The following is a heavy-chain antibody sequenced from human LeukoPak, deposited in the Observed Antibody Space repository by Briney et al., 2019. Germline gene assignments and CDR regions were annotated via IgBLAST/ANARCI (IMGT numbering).Heavy chain of an antibody. J-gene: IGHJ6*03. V-gene: IGHV4-31*03. CDR1: GGSISSGGYY. CDR3: ARVRYCSSTSCYKGRYYYYMDV. CDR2: IYYSGST. D-gene: IGHD2-2*02. Sequence: SETLSLTCTVSGGSISSGGYYWSWIRQHPGKGLEWIGYIYYSGSTYYNPSLKSRVTISVDTSKNQFSLKLSSVTAADTAVYYCARVRYCSSTSCYKGRYYYYMDVWGKGTTVTVSS.